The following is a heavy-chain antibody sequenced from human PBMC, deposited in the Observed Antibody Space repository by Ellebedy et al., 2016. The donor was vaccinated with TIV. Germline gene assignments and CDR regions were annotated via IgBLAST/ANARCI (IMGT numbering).Heavy chain of an antibody. CDR3: TRDGGILTGYYDL. D-gene: IGHD3-9*01. V-gene: IGHV3-48*02. J-gene: IGHJ4*02. Sequence: GESLKISCAASGFSFRSYSMNWVRQAPGKGLEWISYISSSSDSKYYAASVKGRFTISRDNAKNSLYLQMTSLRDEDTAVYCCTRDGGILTGYYDLWGQGALVTVSS. CDR2: ISSSSDSK. CDR1: GFSFRSYS.